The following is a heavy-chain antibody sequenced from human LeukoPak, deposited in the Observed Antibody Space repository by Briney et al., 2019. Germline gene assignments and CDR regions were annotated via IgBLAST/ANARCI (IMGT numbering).Heavy chain of an antibody. V-gene: IGHV3-11*05. CDR2: ISSSSYT. J-gene: IGHJ4*02. CDR1: GFTFSDYY. Sequence: PRGSLRLSCATSGFTFSDYYISWIRQAPGKGLEWVSYISSSSYTNYADSVKGRFTISGDNAKNSLYLQMNSLRAEDTAVYYCARAVTNYDILTGYYMDYFDYWGQGTLVTVSS. D-gene: IGHD3-9*01. CDR3: ARAVTNYDILTGYYMDYFDY.